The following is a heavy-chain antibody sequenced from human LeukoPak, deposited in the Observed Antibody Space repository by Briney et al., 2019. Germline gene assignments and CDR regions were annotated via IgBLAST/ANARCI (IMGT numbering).Heavy chain of an antibody. Sequence: GESLKISCKASGYNFATYWMGWVRQMPGKGLEWMGAIYPGDSDARYSPSFRGQVTFSAGKSTSTIYLQWTSLKTSDTAMYYCARRTQGNGWHDFAYWGQGTPVTVSS. CDR2: IYPGDSDA. CDR1: GYNFATYW. J-gene: IGHJ4*02. V-gene: IGHV5-51*01. CDR3: ARRTQGNGWHDFAY. D-gene: IGHD6-19*01.